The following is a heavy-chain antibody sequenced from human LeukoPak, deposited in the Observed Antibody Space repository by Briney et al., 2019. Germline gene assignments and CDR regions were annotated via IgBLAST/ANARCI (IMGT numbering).Heavy chain of an antibody. CDR3: ARYSGSYEVNYYYYYGMDV. CDR1: GFTFSSYW. V-gene: IGHV3-7*03. J-gene: IGHJ6*02. Sequence: GGSLRLSCAASGFTFSSYWMSWVRQAPGKGLEWVANIKQDGSEKYYVDSVKGRFTISRDNAKNSLYLQMNNLRAEDTAVYYCARYSGSYEVNYYYYYGMDVWGQGTTVTVSS. CDR2: IKQDGSEK. D-gene: IGHD1-26*01.